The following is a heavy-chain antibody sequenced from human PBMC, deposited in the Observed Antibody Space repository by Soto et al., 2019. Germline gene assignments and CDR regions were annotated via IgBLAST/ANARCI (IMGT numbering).Heavy chain of an antibody. Sequence: TSETLSLTCTVSGGSISSYYWSCIRQPPGKGLEWIGYIYYSGNTNYNTSLKSRVAISIDTSKNHFSLNLYSVTAADTAVYYCARDRYEGRIEYWGQGTMVTVSS. J-gene: IGHJ4*02. CDR3: ARDRYEGRIEY. CDR1: GGSISSYY. CDR2: IYYSGNT. D-gene: IGHD3-9*01. V-gene: IGHV4-59*01.